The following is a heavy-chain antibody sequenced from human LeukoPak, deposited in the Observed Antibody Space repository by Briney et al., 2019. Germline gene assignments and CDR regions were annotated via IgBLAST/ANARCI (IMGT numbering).Heavy chain of an antibody. CDR2: IYYSGST. D-gene: IGHD3-22*01. CDR3: ARRAIGYDSSGYYPNWYFDL. Sequence: SETLSLTCTVSGGSISSSSYYWGWIRQPPGKGLEWIGSIYYSGSTYYNPSLKSRVTISVDTSKNQFSLKLSSVTAADTAVYYCARRAIGYDSSGYYPNWYFDLWGRGTLVNVSS. V-gene: IGHV4-39*01. CDR1: GGSISSSSYY. J-gene: IGHJ2*01.